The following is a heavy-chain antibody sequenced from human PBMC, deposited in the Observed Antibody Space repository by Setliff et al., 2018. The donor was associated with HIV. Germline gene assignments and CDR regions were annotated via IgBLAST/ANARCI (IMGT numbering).Heavy chain of an antibody. CDR1: GFSFSTYS. J-gene: IGHJ6*02. Sequence: GGSLRLSCEASGFSFSTYSMNWVRQVPGEGLEWVSSINSGGDYVYYADSVKGRFTISRDNAKNSLYLQMNSLRAEDTAVYYCARDGDNYDSSGYYYYYYGMDVWGQGTTVTVSS. CDR3: ARDGDNYDSSGYYYYYYGMDV. V-gene: IGHV3-21*01. CDR2: INSGGDYV. D-gene: IGHD3-22*01.